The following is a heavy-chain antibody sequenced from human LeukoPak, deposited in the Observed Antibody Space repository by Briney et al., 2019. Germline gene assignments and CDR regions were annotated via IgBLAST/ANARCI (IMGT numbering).Heavy chain of an antibody. CDR1: GYTFTSYG. V-gene: IGHV1-18*01. Sequence: ASVKVSCKASGYTFTSYGISWVRQAPGQGLEWMGWISAYNGNTNYAQKLQGRVTMTTDTSTSTAYMELRSLRSDDTAAYYCARCTGGGSCYGVRYWGQGTLVTVSS. D-gene: IGHD2-15*01. CDR3: ARCTGGGSCYGVRY. J-gene: IGHJ4*02. CDR2: ISAYNGNT.